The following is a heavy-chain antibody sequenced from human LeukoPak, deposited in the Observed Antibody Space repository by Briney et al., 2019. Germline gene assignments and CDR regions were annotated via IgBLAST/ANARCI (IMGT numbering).Heavy chain of an antibody. CDR3: ARGLHYYDSSGPAQIDY. J-gene: IGHJ4*02. D-gene: IGHD3-22*01. CDR2: IWYDGSNK. CDR1: GFTFSSHG. Sequence: PGRSLRLSCAASGFTFSSHGMHWVRQAPGKGLEWVAVIWYDGSNKYYADSVKGRFTISRDNSKNTLYLQMNSLRAEDTAVYYCARGLHYYDSSGPAQIDYWGQGTLVTVSS. V-gene: IGHV3-33*01.